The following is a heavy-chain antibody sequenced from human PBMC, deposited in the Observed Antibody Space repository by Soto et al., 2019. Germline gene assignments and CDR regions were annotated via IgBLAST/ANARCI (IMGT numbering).Heavy chain of an antibody. V-gene: IGHV2-70*01. J-gene: IGHJ6*02. CDR1: GFSLSTSGMC. Sequence: SGPTLVNPTQTLTLTCTFSGFSLSTSGMCVSWIRQPPGKALEWLALIDWGDDKYYSTSLKTRLTISKDTSKNQVVLTMTNMEPVDTATYYCARILIAAAGSGYYYGMDVWGQGTTVTVSS. D-gene: IGHD6-13*01. CDR2: IDWGDDK. CDR3: ARILIAAAGSGYYYGMDV.